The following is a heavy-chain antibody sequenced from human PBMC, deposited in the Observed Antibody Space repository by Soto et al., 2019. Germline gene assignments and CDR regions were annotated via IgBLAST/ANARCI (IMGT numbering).Heavy chain of an antibody. V-gene: IGHV3-30*14. J-gene: IGHJ6*02. D-gene: IGHD3-16*01. CDR2: ISYDGDNK. CDR1: GFTFRNYA. Sequence: QVHLVESGGGVVQPGRSLTLSCAASGFTFRNYAMHWVRQAPGKGLEWVATISYDGDNKYYTDSVKGPFTISRDNSKKTLYLQMNSRRPEDAAVYYCARPWGQLTTYYYGMDTWGQGTTVSVSS. CDR3: ARPWGQLTTYYYGMDT.